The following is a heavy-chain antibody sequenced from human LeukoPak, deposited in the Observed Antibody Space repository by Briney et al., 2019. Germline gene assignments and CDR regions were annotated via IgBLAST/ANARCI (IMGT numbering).Heavy chain of an antibody. Sequence: ASMKVSCKASGYTFTGYYMHWVRQAPGQGLEWMGWINPNSGGTNYAQKFQGRVTMTRDTSISTAYMELSRLRSDDTAVYYCARDMSGSYQDNWFDPWGQGTLVTVSS. J-gene: IGHJ5*02. V-gene: IGHV1-2*02. CDR2: INPNSGGT. D-gene: IGHD1-26*01. CDR1: GYTFTGYY. CDR3: ARDMSGSYQDNWFDP.